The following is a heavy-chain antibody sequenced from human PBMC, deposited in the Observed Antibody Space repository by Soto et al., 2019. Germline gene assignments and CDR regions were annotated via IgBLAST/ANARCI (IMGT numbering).Heavy chain of an antibody. D-gene: IGHD3-16*01. Sequence: SETLSLTCTVSGGSISNYYWSWIRQSPGKGLEWIGYISYIGTTNYNPSLKSRVTISVDTSKNQFSLRLTSVTAVDTAVYYCAAEPPLWKWFDPWGQGTLVTVSS. V-gene: IGHV4-59*01. CDR2: ISYIGTT. J-gene: IGHJ5*02. CDR1: GGSISNYY. CDR3: AAEPPLWKWFDP.